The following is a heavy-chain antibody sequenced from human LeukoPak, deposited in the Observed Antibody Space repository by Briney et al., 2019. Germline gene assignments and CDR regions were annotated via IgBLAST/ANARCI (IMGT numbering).Heavy chain of an antibody. CDR1: GGSISSGGYS. CDR3: ARRDGFDAFDI. Sequence: PSETLSLTCAVSGGSISSGGYSWSWIRQPPGKGLEWIGYIYYSGSTYYNPSLKSRVTISVDTSKNQFSLKLSSVTAADTAVYNCARRDGFDAFDIWGQGTLVTVSS. J-gene: IGHJ3*02. D-gene: IGHD4-17*01. CDR2: IYYSGST. V-gene: IGHV4-30-4*07.